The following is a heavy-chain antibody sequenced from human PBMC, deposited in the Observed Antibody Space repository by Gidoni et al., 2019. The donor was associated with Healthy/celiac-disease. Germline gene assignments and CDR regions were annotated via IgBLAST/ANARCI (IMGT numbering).Heavy chain of an antibody. CDR1: GGSISSSY. D-gene: IGHD6-19*01. Sequence: QVQLQESGPGLVKPSETLSLTCTVSGGSISSSYWSWIRQPAGKGLEWIGRIYTSGSTNYNPSLKSRVTMSVDTSKNQFSLKLSSVTAADTAVYYCARAYSSGWYDNWFDPWGQGTLVTVSS. J-gene: IGHJ5*02. V-gene: IGHV4-4*07. CDR2: IYTSGST. CDR3: ARAYSSGWYDNWFDP.